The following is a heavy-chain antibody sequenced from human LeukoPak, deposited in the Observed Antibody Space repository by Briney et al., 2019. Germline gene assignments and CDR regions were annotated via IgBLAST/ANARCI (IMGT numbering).Heavy chain of an antibody. CDR2: IYYSGST. CDR3: ARGGGGYYDFWSGYYSGPGDV. D-gene: IGHD3-3*01. V-gene: IGHV4-30-4*01. J-gene: IGHJ6*02. CDR1: GGSISSGDYY. Sequence: SETLSLTCTVSGGSISSGDYYWRWIRQPPGKGLEWIGYIYYSGSTYYNPSLKSRVTISVDTSKNQFSLKLSSVTAADTAVYYCARGGGGYYDFWSGYYSGPGDVWGQGTTVTVSS.